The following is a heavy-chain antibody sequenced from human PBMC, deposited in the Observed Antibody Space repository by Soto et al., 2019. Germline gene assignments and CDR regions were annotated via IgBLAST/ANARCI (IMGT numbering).Heavy chain of an antibody. Sequence: PGGSLRNSCKGSGYSFTSYWIGWVRHMPGKGLEWMGIIYPGDSDTRYSPSFQGQVTISADKSISTAYLQWSSLKASDTAMYYCARHRPSGYSSGWVYYYYGMDVWGQGTTVTVSS. D-gene: IGHD6-19*01. CDR3: ARHRPSGYSSGWVYYYYGMDV. CDR2: IYPGDSDT. CDR1: GYSFTSYW. J-gene: IGHJ6*02. V-gene: IGHV5-51*01.